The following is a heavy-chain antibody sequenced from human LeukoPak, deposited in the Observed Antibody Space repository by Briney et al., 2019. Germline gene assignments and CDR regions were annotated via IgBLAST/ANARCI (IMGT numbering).Heavy chain of an antibody. J-gene: IGHJ4*02. Sequence: SETLSLTCTVSAYSISSGYYWGWIRQPPGKGLEWIGSIYYSGSTYYNPSLKSRVTISVDTSKNQSSLKLRSVTAADTAVYYCASDTGVVVAAPFDYWGQGTLVTVSS. V-gene: IGHV4-38-2*02. D-gene: IGHD2-15*01. CDR3: ASDTGVVVAAPFDY. CDR2: IYYSGST. CDR1: AYSISSGYY.